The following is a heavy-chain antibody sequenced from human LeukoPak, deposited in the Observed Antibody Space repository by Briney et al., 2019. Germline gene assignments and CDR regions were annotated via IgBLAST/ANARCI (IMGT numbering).Heavy chain of an antibody. CDR1: GGTFSSYA. V-gene: IGHV1-18*01. CDR3: ARRGGRGYSYAWGY. D-gene: IGHD5-18*01. J-gene: IGHJ4*02. Sequence: PRASVKVSCKASGGTFSSYAISWVRQAPGQGLEWMGWISVYNGNTNYAQKFQGRVTMTTDTSTSTAYMEPRSLRSDDTAVYYCARRGGRGYSYAWGYWGQGTLVTVSS. CDR2: ISVYNGNT.